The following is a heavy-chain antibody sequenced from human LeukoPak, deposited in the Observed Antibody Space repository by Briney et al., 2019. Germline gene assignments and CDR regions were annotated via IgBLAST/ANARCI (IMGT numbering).Heavy chain of an antibody. D-gene: IGHD3-3*01. CDR3: ARVYDFWSGYFSY. J-gene: IGHJ4*02. CDR2: ISYDGSNK. CDR1: GFTFSSYA. Sequence: GGSLRLSCAASGFTFSSYAMHWVRQAPGKGLEWVAVISYDGSNKYYADSVKGRFTISRDNSKNTPYLQMNSLRAEDTAVYYCARVYDFWSGYFSYWGQGTLVTVSS. V-gene: IGHV3-30-3*01.